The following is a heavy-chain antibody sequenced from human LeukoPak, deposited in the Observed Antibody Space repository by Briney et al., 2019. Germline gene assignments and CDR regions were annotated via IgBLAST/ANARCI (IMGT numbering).Heavy chain of an antibody. Sequence: SETLSLTCGVYGGSFSGYYWTWIRQPPGKGLEWIGEINHSGSTNYNPSLKSRVTMSVDTSKNQFSLKLISVTAADTAVYYCAKAERYSYGYADYWGQGTLVTVSS. CDR3: AKAERYSYGYADY. V-gene: IGHV4-34*01. D-gene: IGHD5-18*01. J-gene: IGHJ4*02. CDR1: GGSFSGYY. CDR2: INHSGST.